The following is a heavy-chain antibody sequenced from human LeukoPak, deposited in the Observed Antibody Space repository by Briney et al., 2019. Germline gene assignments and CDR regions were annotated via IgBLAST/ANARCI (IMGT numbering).Heavy chain of an antibody. D-gene: IGHD2-15*01. Sequence: ASVKVSCKVSGYTPTELSMHWVRQAPGKGLEWMGGFDPEDGETIYAQKFQGRVTMTTDTSTSTAYMELRSLRSDDTAVYYCARDPPRIVVVVAATNYYGMDVWGQGTTVTVSS. V-gene: IGHV1-24*01. CDR3: ARDPPRIVVVVAATNYYGMDV. CDR2: FDPEDGET. CDR1: GYTPTELS. J-gene: IGHJ6*02.